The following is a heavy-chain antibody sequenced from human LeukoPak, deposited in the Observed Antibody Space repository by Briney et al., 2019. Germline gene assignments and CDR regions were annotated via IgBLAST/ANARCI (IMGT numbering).Heavy chain of an antibody. D-gene: IGHD5-18*01. CDR1: GSSISSGEYY. CDR2: IYYNRST. Sequence: SQTLSLTCTVSGSSISSGEYYWSWIRQHPGKGLEWIGYIYYNRSTYYNPSLKSRVSISVDTSKNQFSLKLSSVTAADTAVSYCARDLVDTSMVHYWYFDLWGRGTLVTVSS. CDR3: ARDLVDTSMVHYWYFDL. J-gene: IGHJ2*01. V-gene: IGHV4-31*03.